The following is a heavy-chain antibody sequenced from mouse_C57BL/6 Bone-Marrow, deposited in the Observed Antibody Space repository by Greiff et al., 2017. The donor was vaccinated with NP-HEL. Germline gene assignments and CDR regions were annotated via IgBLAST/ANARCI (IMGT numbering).Heavy chain of an antibody. J-gene: IGHJ4*01. CDR2: IYPGDGDT. CDR3: ARRPYGSSPYYYAMDY. D-gene: IGHD1-1*01. Sequence: QVQLQQSGPELVKPGASVKISCKASGYAFSSSWMNWVKQRPGQGLEWIGRIYPGDGDTNYNGKFKGKATLTADKSSSTAYMQLSSLTSEDSAVYFCARRPYGSSPYYYAMDYWGQGTSVTVSS. V-gene: IGHV1-82*01. CDR1: GYAFSSSW.